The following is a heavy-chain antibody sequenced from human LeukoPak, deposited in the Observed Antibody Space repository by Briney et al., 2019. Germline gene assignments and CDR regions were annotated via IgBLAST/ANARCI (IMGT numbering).Heavy chain of an antibody. V-gene: IGHV1-46*01. D-gene: IGHD1-26*01. CDR2: INPSGGST. J-gene: IGHJ3*02. CDR1: GYSFTSYY. Sequence: ASVKVSCKTSGYSFTSYYMHWVRQAPGQGLEWMGIINPSGGSTTYAQKFEGRLPMTSDTSTSTVYMELSSLRSEDTAVYYCARSSAYYNEADIWGQGTMVTVSS. CDR3: ARSSAYYNEADI.